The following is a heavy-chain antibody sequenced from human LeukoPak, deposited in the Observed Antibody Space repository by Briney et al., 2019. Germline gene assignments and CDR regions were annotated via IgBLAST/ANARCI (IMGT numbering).Heavy chain of an antibody. V-gene: IGHV3-30-3*01. CDR3: ADEVAGYFDY. Sequence: GRSLRLSCVSSGFTFSIYSTLWVRHAPGKGLEWVAVISYEGSNKNYADSVEGRFTISRDNSKNTMYMQRNSLRAEDTAVYYCADEVAGYFDYWGQGTLVTVSS. CDR1: GFTFSIYS. CDR2: ISYEGSNK. D-gene: IGHD6-19*01. J-gene: IGHJ4*02.